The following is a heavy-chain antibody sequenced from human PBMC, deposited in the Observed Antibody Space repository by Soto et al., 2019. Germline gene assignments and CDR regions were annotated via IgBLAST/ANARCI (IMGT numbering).Heavy chain of an antibody. CDR1: GFTFSSYA. Sequence: EVQLLESGGGLVQPGGSLRLSCAASGFTFSSYAMSWVRQAPGKGLEWVSVIRSSGDRTYYAYSVKGRFTISRDNSKNTLYMQMNSLRAEDTAVYYCAKQQGPGTPYYYAMDVWGQGTTVTVSS. J-gene: IGHJ6*02. D-gene: IGHD1-1*01. V-gene: IGHV3-23*01. CDR3: AKQQGPGTPYYYAMDV. CDR2: IRSSGDRT.